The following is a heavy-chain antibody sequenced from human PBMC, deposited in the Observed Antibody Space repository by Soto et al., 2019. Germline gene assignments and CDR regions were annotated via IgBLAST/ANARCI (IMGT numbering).Heavy chain of an antibody. CDR2: IIPILGIA. CDR3: ARGGGSFDY. CDR1: GGTFSSYT. Sequence: QVQLVQSGAEVKKPGSSVKVSCKASGGTFSSYTISWVRQAPGQGLEWMGRIIPILGIANYAQKFQGRVTIPPDKSTSTAYLELRSLRSEDTAVYYCARGGGSFDYWGQGTLGTVSS. D-gene: IGHD5-12*01. V-gene: IGHV1-69*02. J-gene: IGHJ4*02.